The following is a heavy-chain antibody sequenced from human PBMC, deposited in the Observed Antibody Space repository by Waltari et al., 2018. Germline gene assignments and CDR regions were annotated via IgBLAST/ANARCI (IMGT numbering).Heavy chain of an antibody. CDR3: ARDQLWEWSGPHIDY. V-gene: IGHV3-48*03. D-gene: IGHD3-3*01. J-gene: IGHJ4*02. CDR1: GFLFSDFE. Sequence: EVHLVESGGGLVQPGGSLRLSCAASGFLFSDFEMNWVRQAPGKGLEWISYINSGGSTIYYADSVRGRFTISRDDAKNSLYLHMNSLGAEDTAIYYCARDQLWEWSGPHIDYWGQGILVTVSS. CDR2: INSGGSTI.